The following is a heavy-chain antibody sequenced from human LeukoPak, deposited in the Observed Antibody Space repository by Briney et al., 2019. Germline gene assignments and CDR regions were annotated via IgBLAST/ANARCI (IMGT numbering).Heavy chain of an antibody. Sequence: GESLQISCKGSGYIFGNYWIAWVRQMPGKGLEWMGIIYPGDSETRYSPSFQGQVTVSADKSISSAYLQWSSLKASDSAMYYCARVSGNTISDYWGQGTLVTVSS. CDR1: GYIFGNYW. J-gene: IGHJ4*02. CDR2: IYPGDSET. CDR3: ARVSGNTISDY. V-gene: IGHV5-51*01. D-gene: IGHD3-3*01.